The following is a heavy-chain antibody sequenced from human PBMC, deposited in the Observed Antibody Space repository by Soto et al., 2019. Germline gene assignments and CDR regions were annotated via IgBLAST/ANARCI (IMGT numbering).Heavy chain of an antibody. D-gene: IGHD3-3*02. Sequence: SETLSLTCTVSDGSISNYYWSWVRQPPGKGLEWIGYVHYTGGTNYNPSLKSRVTISVDTSKNQFSLVLSSVTAADTAVYYCARLSGYPVSHYCYYFMDVWGKGTTVTVSS. CDR2: VHYTGGT. CDR3: ARLSGYPVSHYCYYFMDV. V-gene: IGHV4-59*08. J-gene: IGHJ6*03. CDR1: DGSISNYY.